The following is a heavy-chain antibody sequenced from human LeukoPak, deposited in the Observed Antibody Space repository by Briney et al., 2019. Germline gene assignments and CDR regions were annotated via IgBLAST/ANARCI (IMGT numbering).Heavy chain of an antibody. J-gene: IGHJ6*03. CDR2: MNPNSGNT. CDR3: ARAGYCSSTSCYRGHYYYYYYMDV. D-gene: IGHD2-2*03. V-gene: IGHV1-8*01. Sequence: GASVKVSCKASGYTFTSYDINWVRQATGQGLEWMGWMNPNSGNTGYAQKFQGRVTMTRNTSISTAYMELSSLGSEDTAVYYCARAGYCSSTSCYRGHYYYYYYMDVWGKGTTVTVSS. CDR1: GYTFTSYD.